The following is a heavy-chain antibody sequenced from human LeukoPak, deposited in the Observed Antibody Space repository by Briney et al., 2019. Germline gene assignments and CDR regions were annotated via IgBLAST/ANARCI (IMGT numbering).Heavy chain of an antibody. D-gene: IGHD5-12*01. J-gene: IGHJ4*02. Sequence: SETLSLTCTVSGGSISSSSYYWGWIRQPPGKGLEWIGSIYYSGSTYYNPSLKSRVTISVDTSKNQFSLKLSSVTAADTAVYYCARHRGGYGRTFFDYWGQGTLVTVSS. CDR2: IYYSGST. V-gene: IGHV4-39*01. CDR3: ARHRGGYGRTFFDY. CDR1: GGSISSSSYY.